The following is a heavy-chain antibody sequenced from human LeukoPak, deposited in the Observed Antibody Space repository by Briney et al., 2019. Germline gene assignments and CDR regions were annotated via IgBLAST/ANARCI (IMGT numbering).Heavy chain of an antibody. V-gene: IGHV3-21*01. J-gene: IGHJ4*02. D-gene: IGHD2-15*01. CDR1: GFTFSNYN. Sequence: GGSLRLSCAASGFTFSNYNMNWVRQAPGKGLEWVSCISISSNYIYYPDSVKGRFTIYRDNAKNSLYLQMNSLGAEDTAVYYCARDGGGGLDYWGQGTLVTVSS. CDR3: ARDGGGGLDY. CDR2: ISISSNYI.